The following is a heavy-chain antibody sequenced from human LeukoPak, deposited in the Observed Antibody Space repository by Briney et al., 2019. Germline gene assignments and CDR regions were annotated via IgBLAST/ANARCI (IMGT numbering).Heavy chain of an antibody. Sequence: PSETLSLTCTVSGGSISSSSYYWGWIRQPPGKGLEWIGYIYYSGSTNYNPSLKSRVTISVDTSKNRFSLKLSSVTAADTAVYYCARTEYGGDRLKYYYYMDVWGKGTTVTISS. CDR1: GGSISSSSYY. J-gene: IGHJ6*03. V-gene: IGHV4-61*05. CDR3: ARTEYGGDRLKYYYYMDV. D-gene: IGHD2-21*02. CDR2: IYYSGST.